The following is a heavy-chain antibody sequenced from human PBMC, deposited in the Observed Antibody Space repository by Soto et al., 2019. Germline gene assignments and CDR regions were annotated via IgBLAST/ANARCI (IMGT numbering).Heavy chain of an antibody. CDR2: IYYSGST. CDR1: GGSISSGDYY. J-gene: IGHJ5*02. D-gene: IGHD3-22*01. V-gene: IGHV4-30-4*01. Sequence: SETLSLTCTVSGGSISSGDYYWSWIRQPPGKGLEWIGYIYYSGSTYYNPSLKSRVTISVDTSKNQFSLKLSSVTAADTAVYYCASVYSSGYYHWFDPWGQGTLVTVS. CDR3: ASVYSSGYYHWFDP.